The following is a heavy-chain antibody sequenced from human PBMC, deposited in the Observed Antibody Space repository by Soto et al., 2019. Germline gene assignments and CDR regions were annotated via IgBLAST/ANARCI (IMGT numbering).Heavy chain of an antibody. D-gene: IGHD3-3*01. J-gene: IGHJ4*02. CDR1: GGTFSSYA. V-gene: IGHV1-69*13. Sequence: SVKVSCKASGGTFSSYAISWVRQAPGQGLEWMGGIIPIFGTANYAQKFQGRVTITADESTSTAYMELSSLRSEDTAVYYCPRQRGAEQWRDYDFWSGSGKKYYFDFWGQGTLVTV. CDR2: IIPIFGTA. CDR3: PRQRGAEQWRDYDFWSGSGKKYYFDF.